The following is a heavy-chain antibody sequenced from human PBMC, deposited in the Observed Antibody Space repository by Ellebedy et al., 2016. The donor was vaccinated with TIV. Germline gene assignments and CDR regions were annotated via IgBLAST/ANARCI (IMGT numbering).Heavy chain of an antibody. Sequence: GESLKISCKGFGYSFTTYWIAWVRQMPGKGLEWMGIIHPGDSDTRYRPSFQGQVTISADKSISTAYLQWSSLKASDTAMYYCARYLMVAAAGSNWFDPWGQGTLVTVSS. V-gene: IGHV5-51*01. D-gene: IGHD6-13*01. J-gene: IGHJ5*02. CDR3: ARYLMVAAAGSNWFDP. CDR1: GYSFTTYW. CDR2: IHPGDSDT.